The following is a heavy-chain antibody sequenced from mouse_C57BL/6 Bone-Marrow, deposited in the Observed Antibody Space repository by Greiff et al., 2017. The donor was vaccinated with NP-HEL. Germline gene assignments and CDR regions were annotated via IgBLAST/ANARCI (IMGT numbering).Heavy chain of an antibody. CDR3: APMITTGPYYYAMDY. D-gene: IGHD2-4*01. J-gene: IGHJ4*01. CDR1: GFNIKNTY. CDR2: IDPANGNT. Sequence: EVQRVESVAELVRPGASVKLSCTASGFNIKNTYMHWVKQRPEQGLEWIGRIDPANGNTKYAPKFQGKATITADTSSNTAYLQLSSLTSEDTAIYYCAPMITTGPYYYAMDYWGQGTSVTVSS. V-gene: IGHV14-3*01.